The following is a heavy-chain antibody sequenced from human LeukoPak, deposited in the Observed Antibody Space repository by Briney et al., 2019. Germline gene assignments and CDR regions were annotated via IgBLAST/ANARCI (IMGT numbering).Heavy chain of an antibody. D-gene: IGHD2-2*03. CDR3: ARCPVGYCSSTSCYSALLYYGMDV. V-gene: IGHV1-8*01. Sequence: ASVKVSCKASGYTFTSYDINWVRQASGQGLEWMAWMNPNNGNTGNAQKFQGRVALTRITSISTAYMELSGLRSEDTAVYYCARCPVGYCSSTSCYSALLYYGMDVWGQRTTVTVSS. CDR2: MNPNNGNT. CDR1: GYTFTSYD. J-gene: IGHJ6*02.